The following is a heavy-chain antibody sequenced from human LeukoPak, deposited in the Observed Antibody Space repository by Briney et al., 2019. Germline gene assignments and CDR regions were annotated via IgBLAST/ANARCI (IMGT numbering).Heavy chain of an antibody. CDR1: GVTFRSFP. CDR3: STGRNKRPADY. J-gene: IGHJ4*02. D-gene: IGHD1-14*01. CDR2: IIPIFVTA. Sequence: ASEKVSCKASGVTFRSFPFTWVRQAPGQGFEWMGGIIPIFVTANYAQKFQGRVTISTDESTSTVYMELRSLTSEDTAVYYCSTGRNKRPADYWGQGTLVIVSS. V-gene: IGHV1-69*05.